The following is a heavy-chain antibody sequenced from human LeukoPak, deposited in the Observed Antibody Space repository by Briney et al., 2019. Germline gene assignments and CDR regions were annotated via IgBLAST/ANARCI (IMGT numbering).Heavy chain of an antibody. CDR2: IYSGGTT. V-gene: IGHV3-53*01. CDR1: GFTVSSDY. Sequence: GGSLRLSCAASGFTVSSDYMTWVRQAPGKGLEWVSVIYSGGTTYYADSVKGRFTISRDNSKNTLYLQMNSLRAEDTAVYYCAKDLHSYGDYWNFDYWGQGTLVTVSS. D-gene: IGHD4-17*01. J-gene: IGHJ4*02. CDR3: AKDLHSYGDYWNFDY.